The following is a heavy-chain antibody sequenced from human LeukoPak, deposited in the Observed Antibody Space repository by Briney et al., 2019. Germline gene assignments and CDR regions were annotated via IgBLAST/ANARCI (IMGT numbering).Heavy chain of an antibody. Sequence: SETLSLTCTVSGGSISSYYWSWIRQPAGKGLEWIGYIYYSGSTNYNPSLKSRVTISVDTSKNQFSLKLSSVTAADTAVYYCARSDAPNYDSSGYYSLAFDYWGQGTLVTVSS. D-gene: IGHD3-22*01. CDR2: IYYSGST. CDR1: GGSISSYY. CDR3: ARSDAPNYDSSGYYSLAFDY. J-gene: IGHJ4*02. V-gene: IGHV4-59*08.